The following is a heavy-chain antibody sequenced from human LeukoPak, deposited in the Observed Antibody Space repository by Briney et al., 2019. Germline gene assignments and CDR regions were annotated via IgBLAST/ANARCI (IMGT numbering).Heavy chain of an antibody. Sequence: SETLSLTCNVSGGSISGYHWSWIRQPPGKGLEWLGYIYYSGSSNYNPFLKSRVTISVDTSKNQFSLKLSSVTAADTAVYYCVRVPRSYYYYYYMDVWGKGTTVTVSS. V-gene: IGHV4-59*01. J-gene: IGHJ6*03. CDR1: GGSISGYH. CDR2: IYYSGSS. CDR3: VRVPRSYYYYYYMDV.